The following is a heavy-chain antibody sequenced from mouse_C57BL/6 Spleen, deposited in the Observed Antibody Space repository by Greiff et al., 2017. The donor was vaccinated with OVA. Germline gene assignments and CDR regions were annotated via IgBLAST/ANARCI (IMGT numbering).Heavy chain of an antibody. CDR1: GFTFSSYA. CDR3: TRGKITTVVEGYAMGC. V-gene: IGHV5-9-1*02. CDR2: ISSGGDYI. Sequence: EVQGVESGEGLVKPGGSLKLSCAASGFTFSSYAMSWVRQTPEKRLEWVAYISSGGDYIYYADTVKGRFTISRDNARNTLYLQMSSLKSEDTAMYYCTRGKITTVVEGYAMGCWGQGASVTVSS. D-gene: IGHD1-1*01. J-gene: IGHJ4*01.